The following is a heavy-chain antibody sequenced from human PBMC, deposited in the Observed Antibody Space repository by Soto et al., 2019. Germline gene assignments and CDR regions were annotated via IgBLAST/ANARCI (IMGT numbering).Heavy chain of an antibody. J-gene: IGHJ6*03. CDR3: ARGGCSSTSCFDYYYYYYMDV. D-gene: IGHD2-2*01. V-gene: IGHV3-13*01. CDR1: GFTFSSYD. Sequence: GGSLRLSCAASGFTFSSYDMHWVRQATGKGLEWVSAIGTAGDTYYPGSVKGRFTISRENAKNSLYLQMNSLRAGDTAVYYCARGGCSSTSCFDYYYYYYMDVWGKGTTVTVSS. CDR2: IGTAGDT.